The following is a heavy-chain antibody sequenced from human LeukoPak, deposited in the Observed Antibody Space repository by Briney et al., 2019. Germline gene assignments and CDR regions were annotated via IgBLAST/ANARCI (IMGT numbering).Heavy chain of an antibody. Sequence: SQTLSLTCAVSGGSISSGGYSWSWIRQPPGEGLEWIGYIYHSGSTYYNPSLKSRVTISVDRSKNRFSLKLSSVTAADTAVYYCARGWYYYDSSGYDYWGQGTLVTVSS. V-gene: IGHV4-30-2*01. CDR2: IYHSGST. CDR1: GGSISSGGYS. CDR3: ARGWYYYDSSGYDY. D-gene: IGHD3-22*01. J-gene: IGHJ4*02.